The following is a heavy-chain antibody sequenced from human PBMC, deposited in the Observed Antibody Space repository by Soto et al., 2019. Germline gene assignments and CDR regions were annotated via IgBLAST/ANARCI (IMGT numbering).Heavy chain of an antibody. CDR3: ASYNIRGAKESYCCYVMDV. J-gene: IGHJ6*02. Sequence: GTPAEPTSKDRGVTKSSNSRSWAQQSHKKGLVWMGGIIPIFGTANYAQKFQGRVTITADESTSTAYMELSSLRSEDTAVYYCASYNIRGAKESYCCYVMDVWGQGTTVTVSS. V-gene: IGHV1-69*13. CDR1: GVTKSSNS. CDR2: IIPIFGTA. D-gene: IGHD3-10*01.